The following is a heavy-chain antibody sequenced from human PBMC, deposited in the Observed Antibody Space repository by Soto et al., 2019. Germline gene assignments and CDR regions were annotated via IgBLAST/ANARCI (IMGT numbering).Heavy chain of an antibody. CDR2: IIPIFGIA. D-gene: IGHD5-18*01. V-gene: IGHV1-69*13. CDR1: GGTFSSYA. Sequence: SVKVSCKASGGTFSSYAISWVRQAPGQGLEWMGGIIPIFGIANYAQKFQGRVTITADESTSTAYKELSSLRSEDTAVYYCASSKRDSYTFAYWGQGTLGTVSS. J-gene: IGHJ4*02. CDR3: ASSKRDSYTFAY.